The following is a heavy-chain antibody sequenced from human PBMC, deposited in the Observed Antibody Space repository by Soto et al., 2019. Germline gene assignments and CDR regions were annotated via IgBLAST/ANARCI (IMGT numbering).Heavy chain of an antibody. J-gene: IGHJ2*01. CDR2: IKSKTDGEAI. CDR1: GFTFSNAW. CDR3: TTRWGTLITSYYYFDL. Sequence: EVQLVESGGGLVKPGESLRLSCAASGFTFSNAWMNWVRQTLGKGLEWVGRIKSKTDGEAIDYAAPVKGRFTISRDDSNNTLYLQMNSLETEDTGVYYCTTRWGTLITSYYYFDLWGRGTLVTVSS. V-gene: IGHV3-15*07. D-gene: IGHD7-27*01.